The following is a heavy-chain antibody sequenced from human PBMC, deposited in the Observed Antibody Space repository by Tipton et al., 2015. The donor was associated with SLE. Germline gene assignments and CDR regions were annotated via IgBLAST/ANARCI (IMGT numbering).Heavy chain of an antibody. CDR3: ARGILEWSDY. V-gene: IGHV4-39*07. D-gene: IGHD3-3*01. CDR1: GGSISKSSHY. CDR2: VYFSGVT. J-gene: IGHJ4*02. Sequence: TLSLTCTVSGGSISKSSHYWGWIRQPPGKGLEWIGSVYFSGVTYYNPSLKSRVSISVDTSKNQFSLKLSSVTAADTAVYYCARGILEWSDYWGQGTLVTVSS.